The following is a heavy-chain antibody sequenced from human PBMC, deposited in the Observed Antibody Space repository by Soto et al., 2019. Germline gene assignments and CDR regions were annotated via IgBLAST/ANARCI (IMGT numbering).Heavy chain of an antibody. D-gene: IGHD2-2*02. Sequence: SEPLSLTCTFSGGSMSRGFYDLSLIRQHPGKGLEWIGYIYYSGSTYYNPSLKSRVTISVDTSKNQFSLKLSSVTDADTAVYYCARESIGYCSSNRCYKWDAIDLWGQGTTVTVSS. CDR3: ARESIGYCSSNRCYKWDAIDL. CDR2: IYYSGST. CDR1: GGSMSRGFYD. V-gene: IGHV4-31*03. J-gene: IGHJ6*02.